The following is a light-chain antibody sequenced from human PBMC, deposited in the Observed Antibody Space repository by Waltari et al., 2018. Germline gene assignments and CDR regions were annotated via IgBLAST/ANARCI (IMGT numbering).Light chain of an antibody. CDR2: DVT. Sequence: QSALTQPASVSGSPGHSITISCMGTSSDVGGYNFVSWYQQHPGKAPKLMIYDVTKRPSGVSNRFSGSKSGNTASLTISGLQAEDEADYYCCSYVGGGTLVFGGGTNVTVL. CDR1: SSDVGGYNF. J-gene: IGLJ2*01. V-gene: IGLV2-23*02. CDR3: CSYVGGGTLV.